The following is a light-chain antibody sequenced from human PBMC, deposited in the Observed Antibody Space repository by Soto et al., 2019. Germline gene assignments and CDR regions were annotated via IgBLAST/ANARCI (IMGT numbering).Light chain of an antibody. J-gene: IGKJ1*01. CDR3: QQYDSSPRT. Sequence: EIVLTQSPGTLSLSPGERATLSCRASQSVNINYLAWYQQHPGQGPRLLMYGSSTRATGVPDRFSGSGSGTDFTLTISRLEPEDFAVYYCQQYDSSPRTFGQGTNVEI. CDR2: GSS. V-gene: IGKV3-20*01. CDR1: QSVNINY.